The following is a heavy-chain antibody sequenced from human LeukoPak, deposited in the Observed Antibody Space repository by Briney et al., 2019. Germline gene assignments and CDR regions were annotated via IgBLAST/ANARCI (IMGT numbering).Heavy chain of an antibody. V-gene: IGHV3-30-3*01. D-gene: IGHD6-19*01. CDR3: ARDNGSPYYYMDV. J-gene: IGHJ6*03. CDR1: GFTFNNYA. Sequence: GGSLRLSCAASGFTFNNYAMHWVRQAPGKGLEWVAVISYDGSNKYYADSVKGRFTISRDNSKNTLYLQMNSLRAEDTAVYYCARDNGSPYYYMDVWGKGTTVTVS. CDR2: ISYDGSNK.